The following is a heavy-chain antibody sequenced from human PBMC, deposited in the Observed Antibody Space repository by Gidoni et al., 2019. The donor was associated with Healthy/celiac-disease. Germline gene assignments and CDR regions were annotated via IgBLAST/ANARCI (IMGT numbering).Heavy chain of an antibody. CDR2: IYHSGST. V-gene: IGHV4-38-2*01. D-gene: IGHD4-17*01. J-gene: IGHJ1*01. CDR3: ALRGPPEDYGDYGSYGYFQH. Sequence: QVQLQESGPGLVQPSETLSLTCAVSGYSISSGYYWGWIRQPPGKGLEWIGSIYHSGSTYYNPSLKSRVTISVDTSKNQFSLKLSSVTAADTAVYYCALRGPPEDYGDYGSYGYFQHWGQGTLVTVSS. CDR1: GYSISSGYY.